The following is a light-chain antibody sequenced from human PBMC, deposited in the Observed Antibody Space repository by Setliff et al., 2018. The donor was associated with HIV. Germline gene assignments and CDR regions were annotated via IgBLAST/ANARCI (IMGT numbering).Light chain of an antibody. Sequence: QAVVTQEPSLTVSPGGTVTLTCASSTGAVTSGYYPNWFQQKPGQAPRTLIYYTSNKHSWTPARFSGFLLGGKAALTLSGVKPEDEAEYYCLLYYGGAVVVGGGTK. CDR1: TGAVTSGYY. V-gene: IGLV7-43*01. CDR3: LLYYGGAVV. CDR2: YTS. J-gene: IGLJ2*01.